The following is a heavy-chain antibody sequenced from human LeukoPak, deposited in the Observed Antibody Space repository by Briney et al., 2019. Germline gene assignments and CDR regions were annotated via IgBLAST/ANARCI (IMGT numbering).Heavy chain of an antibody. CDR3: AKLYSSSSSENWDY. D-gene: IGHD6-6*01. CDR1: GFTFRDYG. Sequence: GGSLGLSCAASGFTFRDYGMHWVRQAPGKGLVWVAFVRFDGTNKYYADSVKGRFTISRDNSKNTLYLRMNSLRAEDTAVYYCAKLYSSSSSENWDYWGQGTLVTVSS. V-gene: IGHV3-30*02. J-gene: IGHJ4*02. CDR2: VRFDGTNK.